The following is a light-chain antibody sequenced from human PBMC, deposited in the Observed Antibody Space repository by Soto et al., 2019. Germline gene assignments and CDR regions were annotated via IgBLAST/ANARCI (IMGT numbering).Light chain of an antibody. CDR2: QVS. CDR3: SSYTSTSTVI. Sequence: QSALSQPASVSGSPGQSIPISCTGTNSDIRSYDYVSWYQHHPGKAPTLIIYQVSNRPSGISNRFSASKSGNTASLTISGLQAEDEADYYCSSYTSTSTVIFGGGTKLTVL. V-gene: IGLV2-14*01. J-gene: IGLJ2*01. CDR1: NSDIRSYDY.